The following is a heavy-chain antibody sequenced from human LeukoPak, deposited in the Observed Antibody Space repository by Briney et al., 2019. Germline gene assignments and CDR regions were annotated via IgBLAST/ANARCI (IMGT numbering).Heavy chain of an antibody. V-gene: IGHV4-59*01. CDR2: ISSGGST. J-gene: IGHJ4*02. CDR1: GDSISGNY. D-gene: IGHD5-12*01. CDR3: ARGDDYKSTLFDY. Sequence: SETLSLTCTVSGDSISGNYWTWIRQPPGKGLEWIGYISSGGSTNYNPSLKSRVTISIDTSKNQFSLKLTSATAADTAVYYCARGDDYKSTLFDYWGQGTLVTVSS.